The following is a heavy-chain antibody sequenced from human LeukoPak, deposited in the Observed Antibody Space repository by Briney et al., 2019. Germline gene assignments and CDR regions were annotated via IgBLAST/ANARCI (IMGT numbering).Heavy chain of an antibody. CDR3: ARDRCGWAYHDALDM. CDR1: GFTFSTYI. V-gene: IGHV3-30*04. J-gene: IGHJ3*02. CDR2: ISYDGSNK. Sequence: GGSLRLSCAASGFTFSTYIMHWVRQAPGKGLEWMALISYDGSNKYYADSVKGRFTISRDNSNSLYLQMNSLRAEDTAVYYCARDRCGWAYHDALDMWGQGTMVTVSS. D-gene: IGHD6-19*01.